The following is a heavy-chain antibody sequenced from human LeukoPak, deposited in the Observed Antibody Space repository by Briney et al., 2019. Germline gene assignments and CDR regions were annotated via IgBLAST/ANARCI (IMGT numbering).Heavy chain of an antibody. V-gene: IGHV4-34*01. CDR1: GGSFSGYY. D-gene: IGHD2-21*01. CDR2: INHSGST. J-gene: IGHJ6*03. CDR3: ARIRRAYLIHYYYYYMDV. Sequence: TSETLSLTCAAYGGSFSGYYWSWIRQPPGKGLEWIGEINHSGSTIYNLSLKSRVTISVDTSKNQFSLKLSSVTAADTAVYYCARIRRAYLIHYYYYYMDVWGKGTTVTVSS.